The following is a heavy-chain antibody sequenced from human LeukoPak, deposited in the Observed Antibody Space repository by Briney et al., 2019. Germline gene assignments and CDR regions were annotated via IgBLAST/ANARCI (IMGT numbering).Heavy chain of an antibody. J-gene: IGHJ3*02. D-gene: IGHD3-3*01. CDR2: MNPNSGNT. CDR1: GYTFTSYD. CDR3: AKEGRLPYYDFWSGSAPGAFDI. Sequence: GASVKVSCKASGYTFTSYDINWVRQATGQGLEWMGWMNPNSGNTGYAQKFQGRVTITRNTSISTAYMELSRLRSDDTAVYYCAKEGRLPYYDFWSGSAPGAFDIWGQGTMVTVSS. V-gene: IGHV1-8*03.